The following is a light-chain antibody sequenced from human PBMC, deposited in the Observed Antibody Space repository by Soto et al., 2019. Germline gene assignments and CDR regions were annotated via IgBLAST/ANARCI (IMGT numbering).Light chain of an antibody. CDR1: QSVTTN. J-gene: IGKJ1*01. V-gene: IGKV3-15*01. Sequence: EIVMTQSPATLSVSPGEKVTLSSRPSQSVTTNLAWYQQKPGQAPRLLIYGASTRATGIPARFSGSGSGTEFTLTISSLQSEDFAVYYCQQYNNWPGTFGQGSKVEIK. CDR3: QQYNNWPGT. CDR2: GAS.